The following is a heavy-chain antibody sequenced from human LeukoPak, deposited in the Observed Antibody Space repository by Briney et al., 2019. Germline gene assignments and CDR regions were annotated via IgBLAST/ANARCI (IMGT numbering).Heavy chain of an antibody. CDR1: GGSISSGGYY. J-gene: IGHJ4*02. Sequence: SQTLSLTCTVSGGSISSGGYYWSWIRQPPGKGLEWIGYIYHSGSTYYNPSLKSRVTISVDRSKNQFSLKLSSVTAANTAVYYCARAGSTSPPVRRSDYWGQGTLVTVSS. CDR3: ARAGSTSPPVRRSDY. V-gene: IGHV4-30-2*01. D-gene: IGHD2-2*01. CDR2: IYHSGST.